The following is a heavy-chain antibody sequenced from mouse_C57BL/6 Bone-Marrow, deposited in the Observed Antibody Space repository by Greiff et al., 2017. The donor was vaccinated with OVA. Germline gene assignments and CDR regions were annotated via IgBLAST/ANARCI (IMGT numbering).Heavy chain of an antibody. CDR1: GFTFSSYA. CDR2: ISDGGSYT. CDR3: ARGDWDFDY. D-gene: IGHD4-1*01. Sequence: EVQVVESGGGLVKPGGSLKLSCAASGFTFSSYAMSWVRQTPEKRLEWVATISDGGSYTYYPDNVKGRFTISRDNAKNNLYLQMSHLKSEDTAMYYCARGDWDFDYWGQGTTLTVSS. V-gene: IGHV5-4*01. J-gene: IGHJ2*01.